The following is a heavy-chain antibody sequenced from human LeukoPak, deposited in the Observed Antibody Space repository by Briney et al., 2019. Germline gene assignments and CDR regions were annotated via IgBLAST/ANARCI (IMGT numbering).Heavy chain of an antibody. Sequence: QTLSLTCAISGDSVSSNSAAWNWIMQSPSRGLESLVRTYYRSKLYNHYAVSVKIRININPDPSKNQFSLQLNSVTPEDRAVYYCARDRSGSYFDYWGQGTLVTVSS. CDR1: GDSVSSNSAA. CDR3: ARDRSGSYFDY. CDR2: TYYRSKLYN. V-gene: IGHV6-1*01. J-gene: IGHJ4*02. D-gene: IGHD1-26*01.